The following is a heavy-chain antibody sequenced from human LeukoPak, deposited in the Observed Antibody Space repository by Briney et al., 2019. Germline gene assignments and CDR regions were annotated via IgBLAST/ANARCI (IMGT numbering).Heavy chain of an antibody. J-gene: IGHJ4*02. D-gene: IGHD3-22*01. V-gene: IGHV3-23*01. CDR3: AKGATMIVVVTMYYFDY. CDR1: GFTFSSYA. Sequence: GGSLRLSCAASGFTFSSYAMSWVRQAPGKGLEWVSAISGSGGSTYYADSVKGRFTISRDNSKNTLYLQMNSLRAEDTAVYYCAKGATMIVVVTMYYFDYRGQGTLVTVSS. CDR2: ISGSGGST.